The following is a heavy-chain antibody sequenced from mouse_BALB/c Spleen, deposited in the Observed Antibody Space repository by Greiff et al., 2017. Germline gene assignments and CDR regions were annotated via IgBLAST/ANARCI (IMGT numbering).Heavy chain of an antibody. CDR3: ARHKAGYAMDY. CDR2: ISSGGSYT. Sequence: LVESGGGLVKPGGSLKLSCAASGFTFSSYAMSWVRQTPEKRLEWVATISSGGSYTYYPDSVKGRFTISRDNAKNTLYLQMSSLRSEDTAMYYCARHKAGYAMDYWGQGTSVTVSS. CDR1: GFTFSSYA. V-gene: IGHV5-9-3*01. J-gene: IGHJ4*01.